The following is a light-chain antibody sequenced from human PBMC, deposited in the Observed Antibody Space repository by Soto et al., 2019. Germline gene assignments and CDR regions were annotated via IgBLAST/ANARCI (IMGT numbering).Light chain of an antibody. CDR1: SSNIGINA. Sequence: QSVLTQPPSASGTPGQRVTISCSGSSSNIGINAVNWYQQLPATAPKLLMYDNNQRPSGVPDRVSGSKSGTSASLAISGLQSDDEADYYCASWDDSLNGLLFGTGTKVTVL. J-gene: IGLJ1*01. V-gene: IGLV1-44*01. CDR2: DNN. CDR3: ASWDDSLNGLL.